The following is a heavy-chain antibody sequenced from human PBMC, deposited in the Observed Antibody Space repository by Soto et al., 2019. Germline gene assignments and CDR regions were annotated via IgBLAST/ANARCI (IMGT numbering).Heavy chain of an antibody. V-gene: IGHV4-30-4*01. CDR3: ARSGRSLLDY. J-gene: IGHJ4*02. D-gene: IGHD1-26*01. Sequence: QVQLQESGPGLVKPSQTLSLTCTVSGASISGGDHYWSWVRQPPGKGLEWIGHLSYTGTSYNPYYNPSLQSRPTMSLDTSKHQFSLNMTSVTAADTAVYFCARSGRSLLDYWGQGALVSVSS. CDR1: GASISGGDHY. CDR2: LSYTGTSYNP.